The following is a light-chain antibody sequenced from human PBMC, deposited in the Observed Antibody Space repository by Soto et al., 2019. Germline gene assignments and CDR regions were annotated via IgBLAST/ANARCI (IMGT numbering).Light chain of an antibody. Sequence: DIQMTQSPSSLSASVGDRVTITCRASQSISNSLNWYQQKPGQTPKLLIYATSNLQRGVPSSFSGSGSGTDFTLTISSLQPEDFATYYCQQSYSTPPYTFGQGTNLEIK. J-gene: IGKJ2*01. V-gene: IGKV1-39*01. CDR3: QQSYSTPPYT. CDR2: ATS. CDR1: QSISNS.